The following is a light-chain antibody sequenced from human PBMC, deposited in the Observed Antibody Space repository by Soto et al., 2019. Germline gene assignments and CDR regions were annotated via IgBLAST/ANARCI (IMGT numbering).Light chain of an antibody. V-gene: IGKV1-9*01. CDR1: QDISSY. Sequence: DIQLTQSPSFLSASVGDRVTITCRASQDISSYLAWYQQKPGKAPNLLIYAASTLQSGVPSRFSGSGSGTDFTLTISSLQPEDFASYYCQQLNSYPQTFGQGTKLEIK. CDR2: AAS. CDR3: QQLNSYPQT. J-gene: IGKJ2*01.